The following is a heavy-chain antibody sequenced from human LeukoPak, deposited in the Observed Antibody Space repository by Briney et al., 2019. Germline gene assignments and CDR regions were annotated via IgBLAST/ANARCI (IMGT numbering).Heavy chain of an antibody. J-gene: IGHJ4*02. V-gene: IGHV4-38-2*02. Sequence: PSETLSLTCTVSGYFIRSGFYWGWIRQPPGKGLEWIGSFYHSGSTYYNPSLESRVTISLDTSKNQLSLKLTSVTAADTAVYYCARVTGYMIEDYFDYWGQGTLVTVSS. CDR1: GYFIRSGFY. CDR3: ARVTGYMIEDYFDY. CDR2: FYHSGST. D-gene: IGHD3-22*01.